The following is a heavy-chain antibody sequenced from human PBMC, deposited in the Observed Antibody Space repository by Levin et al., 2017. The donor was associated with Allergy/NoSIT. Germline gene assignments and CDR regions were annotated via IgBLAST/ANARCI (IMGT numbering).Heavy chain of an antibody. CDR1: GFTFSSYA. D-gene: IGHD3-10*01. Sequence: LAGGSLRLSCAASGFTFSSYAMTWVRQAPGKGLEWVSAISGSGEHTYHADSVKGRFTISRDNSKNTLYLQLNSLRAEDTAVYYCTKEGAFGYGTGSYKDVYWGQGTLVAVSS. CDR2: ISGSGEHT. J-gene: IGHJ4*02. CDR3: TKEGAFGYGTGSYKDVY. V-gene: IGHV3-23*01.